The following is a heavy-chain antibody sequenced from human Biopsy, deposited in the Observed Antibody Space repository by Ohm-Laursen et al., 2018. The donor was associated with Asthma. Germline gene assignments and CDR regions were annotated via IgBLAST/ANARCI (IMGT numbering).Heavy chain of an antibody. D-gene: IGHD3-22*01. V-gene: IGHV3-9*01. CDR1: GFSFDDCA. CDR2: ISWNSGNI. J-gene: IGHJ4*01. CDR3: ARSADYYDSTDYLDF. Sequence: SLRLSCAATGFSFDDCAMHWVRQAPGKGLEWVSSISWNSGNIDYAVSVKGRFTISRDNAKNSLYLQMQSLRPEDTAFYYCARSADYYDSTDYLDFWGRGTLVTVSS.